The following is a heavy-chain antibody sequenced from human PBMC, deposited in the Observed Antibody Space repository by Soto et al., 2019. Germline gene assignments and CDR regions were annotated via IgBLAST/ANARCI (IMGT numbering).Heavy chain of an antibody. J-gene: IGHJ5*02. CDR1: CGSISSGGYS. CDR2: IYHSGST. Sequence: SETLSLTCAVSCGSISSGGYSWSWIRQPPGKGLEWIGYIYHSGSTYYNPSLKSRVTISVDGSKNQFSLKLSSVTAADTAVYYCASRVHYYSSVWWFDPWGQGTLVTVSS. V-gene: IGHV4-30-2*01. D-gene: IGHD3-22*01. CDR3: ASRVHYYSSVWWFDP.